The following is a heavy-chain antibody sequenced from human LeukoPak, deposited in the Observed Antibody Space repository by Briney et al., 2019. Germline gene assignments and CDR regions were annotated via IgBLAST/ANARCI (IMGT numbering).Heavy chain of an antibody. CDR1: GGTFSSYA. D-gene: IGHD2-2*01. CDR2: IIPFFGKA. CDR3: AREVVVPAAGYYFDY. J-gene: IGHJ4*02. V-gene: IGHV1-69*13. Sequence: SVKVSCKASGGTFSSYAISWVRQAPGQGLEWMGGIIPFFGKANYAQKFQGRVTITADESTSTAYMELSSLRSDDTAVYYCAREVVVPAAGYYFDYWGQGTLVTVSS.